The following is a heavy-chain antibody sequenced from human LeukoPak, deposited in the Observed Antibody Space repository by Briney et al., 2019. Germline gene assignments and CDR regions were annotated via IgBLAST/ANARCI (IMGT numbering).Heavy chain of an antibody. Sequence: SGTLSLTCAVSGGSISSSNWWSWVRQPPGKGLEWIGEIYHSGSTNYNPSLKSRVTISVDKSKNQFSLKLSSVTAADTAVYYCARNKPAYYDFWCGYYIGWFDPWGQGTLVTVSS. V-gene: IGHV4-4*02. D-gene: IGHD3-3*01. CDR1: GGSISSSNW. J-gene: IGHJ5*02. CDR3: ARNKPAYYDFWCGYYIGWFDP. CDR2: IYHSGST.